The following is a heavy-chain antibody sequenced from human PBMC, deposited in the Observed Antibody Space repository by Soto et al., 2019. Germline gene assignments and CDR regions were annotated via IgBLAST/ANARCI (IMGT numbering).Heavy chain of an antibody. J-gene: IGHJ4*02. CDR1: GFTFRNYA. CDR3: ARGDSYYDFGIEC. D-gene: IGHD3-3*01. CDR2: ISGSGGRT. Sequence: EVQLLESGGGLVQRGGSLRLSCAVCGFTFRNYAMSWVRQAPGKGLEWVSAISGSGGRTYYADSVKGRATTSRDNSKNTLFLQMNSLRDEDTAVYYCARGDSYYDFGIECWGQGTVVTVSS. V-gene: IGHV3-23*01.